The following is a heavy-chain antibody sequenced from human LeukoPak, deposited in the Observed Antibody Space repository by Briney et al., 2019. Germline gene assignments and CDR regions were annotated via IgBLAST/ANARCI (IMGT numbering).Heavy chain of an antibody. CDR2: IVVGSGNT. D-gene: IGHD3-10*01. J-gene: IGHJ4*02. CDR3: AAGYGSRSYWLGYFDY. CDR1: GFTFTNSA. Sequence: GTSVKVSCKASGFTFTNSAVQWVRQARGQRLEWIGWIVVGSGNTNYAQKFQERVTITRDMSTSTAYMELSSLRSEDTAVYYCAAGYGSRSYWLGYFDYWGQGTLVTVSS. V-gene: IGHV1-58*01.